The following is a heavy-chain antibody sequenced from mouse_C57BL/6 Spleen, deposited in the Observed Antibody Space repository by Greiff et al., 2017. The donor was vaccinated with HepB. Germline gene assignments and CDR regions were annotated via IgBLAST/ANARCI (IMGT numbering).Heavy chain of an antibody. J-gene: IGHJ3*01. V-gene: IGHV1-15*01. CDR3: TSLAY. CDR1: GYTFTDYE. Sequence: VHLVESGAELVRPGASVTLSCKASGYTFTDYEMHWVKQTPVHGLEWIGAIDPETGGTAYNQKFKGKAILTADKSSSTAYMELRSLTSEDSAVYYCTSLAYWGQGTLVTVSA. CDR2: IDPETGGT.